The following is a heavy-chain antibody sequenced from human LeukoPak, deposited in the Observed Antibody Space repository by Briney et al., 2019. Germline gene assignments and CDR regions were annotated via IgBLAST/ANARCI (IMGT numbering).Heavy chain of an antibody. D-gene: IGHD1-14*01. V-gene: IGHV4-4*02. CDR3: ATFFTTWYFFDS. J-gene: IGHJ4*02. CDR2: IYHSGST. CDR1: GGSIIRNNW. Sequence: SGTPSLTCAVSGGSIIRNNWWSWVRQPPGKGLEWIGEIYHSGSTNYNPSLKSRVTISLDKSNTQFSLKLNSVTAADTAVYYCATFFTTWYFFDSWGQGTLVTVSS.